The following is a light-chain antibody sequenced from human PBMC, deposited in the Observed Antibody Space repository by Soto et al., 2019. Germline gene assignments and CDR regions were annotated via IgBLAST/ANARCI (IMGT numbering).Light chain of an antibody. CDR2: STN. J-gene: IGLJ3*02. CDR3: VLYMGSGIPWV. Sequence: QTVVTQEPSFSVSPGGTVTLTRGLSSGSVSTSYYPSWYQQTPGQAPRTLIYSTNTRSSGVPDRFSGSILGNKAALTITGAQADDESDYYCVLYMGSGIPWVFGGGTKLTVL. CDR1: SGSVSTSYY. V-gene: IGLV8-61*01.